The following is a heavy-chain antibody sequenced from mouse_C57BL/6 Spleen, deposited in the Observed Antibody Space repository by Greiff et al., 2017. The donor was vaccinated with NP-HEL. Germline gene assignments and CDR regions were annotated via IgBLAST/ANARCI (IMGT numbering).Heavy chain of an antibody. Sequence: DVHLVESGGGLVKPGGSLKLSCAASGFTFSSYAMSWVRQTPEKRLEWVATISDGGSYTYYPDNVKGRFTISRDNAKNNLYLQMSHLKSEDTAMYYCARDLGITTYMDYWGQGTSVTVSS. J-gene: IGHJ4*01. D-gene: IGHD2-4*01. CDR2: ISDGGSYT. V-gene: IGHV5-4*01. CDR1: GFTFSSYA. CDR3: ARDLGITTYMDY.